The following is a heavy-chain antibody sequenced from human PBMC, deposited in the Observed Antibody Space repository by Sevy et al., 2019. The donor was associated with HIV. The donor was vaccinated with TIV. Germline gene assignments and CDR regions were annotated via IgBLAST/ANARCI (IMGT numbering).Heavy chain of an antibody. J-gene: IGHJ5*02. D-gene: IGHD5-12*01. CDR3: ATLSGNYWGDWLDP. Sequence: GGSLLSCVASAFTFSNDWMTWVRQAPGKGLEWVGHIRSATDGGTTDYAAPVKGRFTISRHDSKNTVYLEMNSLKIEDTGVYFCATLSGNYWGDWLDPWGQGTLVTVSS. CDR1: AFTFSNDW. V-gene: IGHV3-15*07. CDR2: IRSATDGGTT.